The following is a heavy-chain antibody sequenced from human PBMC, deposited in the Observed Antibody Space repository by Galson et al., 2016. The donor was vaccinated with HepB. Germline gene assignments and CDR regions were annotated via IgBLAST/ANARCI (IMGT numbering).Heavy chain of an antibody. J-gene: IGHJ4*02. CDR3: AVGNDPSDY. D-gene: IGHD1-1*01. CDR1: GFTFSTYT. V-gene: IGHV3-74*01. Sequence: SLRLSCAASGFTFSTYTMHWVRQAPGKGLVWVSRINGDGSSTTYADSVKGRFTISRDNAKNTLYLQMNSLRAGDTAVCYCAVGNDPSDYWGQGTLVTVSS. CDR2: INGDGSST.